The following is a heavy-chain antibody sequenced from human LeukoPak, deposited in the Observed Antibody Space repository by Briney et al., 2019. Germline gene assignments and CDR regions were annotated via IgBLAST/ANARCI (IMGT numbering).Heavy chain of an antibody. Sequence: GGSLRLSCAASGFTFSSYAMSWVRQAPGKGLEWVSAISGSGGSTYYADSVKGRFTISRDNSKNTLYLQMNSLRAEDTALYYCAKSLLWFGELSPDAFDIWGQGTMVTVSS. J-gene: IGHJ3*02. D-gene: IGHD3-10*01. CDR1: GFTFSSYA. V-gene: IGHV3-23*01. CDR3: AKSLLWFGELSPDAFDI. CDR2: ISGSGGST.